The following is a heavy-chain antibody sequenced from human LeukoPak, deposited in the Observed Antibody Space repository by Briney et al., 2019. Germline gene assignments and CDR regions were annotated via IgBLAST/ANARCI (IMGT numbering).Heavy chain of an antibody. Sequence: GASVKVSCKASGGTFSSYAISWVRQAPGQGLEWMGGIIPIFGTANYAQKFQGRVTITTDESTSTAYMELSSLRSEDTAVYYCARGYCSSTSCYMGYWGQGTLVTVSS. CDR3: ARGYCSSTSCYMGY. J-gene: IGHJ4*02. D-gene: IGHD2-2*02. V-gene: IGHV1-69*05. CDR1: GGTFSSYA. CDR2: IIPIFGTA.